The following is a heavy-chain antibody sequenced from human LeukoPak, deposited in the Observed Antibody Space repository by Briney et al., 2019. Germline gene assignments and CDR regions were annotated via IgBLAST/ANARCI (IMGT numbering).Heavy chain of an antibody. Sequence: GRSLRLSCAASGVTFNSHAMHWVRQAPGKGLEWVAMIWHDGSYKYYADSVTGRFTISRDDSQNTLYLQMNSLRAENTAVYYCARDGRHNYNLDYWGHGTLVTVSS. CDR1: GVTFNSHA. D-gene: IGHD4-11*01. J-gene: IGHJ4*01. V-gene: IGHV3-33*01. CDR2: IWHDGSYK. CDR3: ARDGRHNYNLDY.